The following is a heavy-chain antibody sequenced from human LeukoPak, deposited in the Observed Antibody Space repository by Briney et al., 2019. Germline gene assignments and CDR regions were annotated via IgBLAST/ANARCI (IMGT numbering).Heavy chain of an antibody. CDR3: ARDTSLLWVGDYYYYYYGMDV. J-gene: IGHJ6*02. V-gene: IGHV3-30*02. CDR2: IRYDGSNK. D-gene: IGHD3-10*01. Sequence: GGSLRLSCAASGFTFSSYGMHWVRQAPGKGLEWVAFIRYDGSNKYYADSVKGRFTISRDNSKNTLYLQMNSLRAEDTAVYYCARDTSLLWVGDYYYYYYGMDVWGQGTTVTVSS. CDR1: GFTFSSYG.